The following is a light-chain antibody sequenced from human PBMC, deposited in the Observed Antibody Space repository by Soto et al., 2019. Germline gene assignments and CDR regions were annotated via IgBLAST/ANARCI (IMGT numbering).Light chain of an antibody. CDR1: QAISTY. V-gene: IGKV1-27*01. CDR3: QKYNSALGT. CDR2: AAS. Sequence: DFQMTQSPSSLSASVGDRVTITCRASQAISTYLAWYQQKPGKAPKLLIYAASTLQSGVPSRFSGSGSGTDFTLTISTLQPEDVATYYCQKYNSALGTFGQGTKVEIK. J-gene: IGKJ1*01.